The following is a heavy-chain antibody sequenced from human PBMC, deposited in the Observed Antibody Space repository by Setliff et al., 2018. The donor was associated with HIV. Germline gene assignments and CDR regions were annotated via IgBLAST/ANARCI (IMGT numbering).Heavy chain of an antibody. CDR3: AHSQGSGTFDVGFPYYFDY. Sequence: SGPTLVNPTQTLTLTCTFSGFSLSTSGVGVGRIRQPPGKALEWIALISWNEDRRYSPSLKSRLTLSKDTSKNQAVLTMTNMDPVDTATYYCAHSQGSGTFDVGFPYYFDYWGQGTLVTVSS. D-gene: IGHD3-10*01. J-gene: IGHJ4*02. V-gene: IGHV2-5*01. CDR1: GFSLSTSGVG. CDR2: ISWNEDR.